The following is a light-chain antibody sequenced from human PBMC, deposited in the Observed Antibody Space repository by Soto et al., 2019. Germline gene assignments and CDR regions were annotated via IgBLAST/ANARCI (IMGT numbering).Light chain of an antibody. V-gene: IGKV3-20*01. J-gene: IGKJ4*01. Sequence: EIVLTQSPGTLSLSPGERATLSCRASQSVTSSYLAWYQQKPGQAPRLLIYGASNRATGIPDRFSGGGSGTDFTLTISRLEPEDFAVYYCQQYVTSPLTFGGGTKVDI. CDR1: QSVTSSY. CDR3: QQYVTSPLT. CDR2: GAS.